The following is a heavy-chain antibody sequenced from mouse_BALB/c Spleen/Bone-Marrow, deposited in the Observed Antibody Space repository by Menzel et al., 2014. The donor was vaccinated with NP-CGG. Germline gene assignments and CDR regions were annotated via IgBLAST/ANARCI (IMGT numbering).Heavy chain of an antibody. J-gene: IGHJ2*01. D-gene: IGHD1-1*01. CDR2: IYPGDGDT. CDR3: ARSGYGSNYDY. CDR1: GYVFSIYW. Sequence: QVQLQQSGAELVRPGSSVKISCKASGYVFSIYWMIWVRQRPGQGLEWIGQIYPGDGDTNYNGKFKGKATLTADKSPSTAYMQLSSLTSEDSAVYFCARSGYGSNYDYWGQGTTLTVSS. V-gene: IGHV1-80*01.